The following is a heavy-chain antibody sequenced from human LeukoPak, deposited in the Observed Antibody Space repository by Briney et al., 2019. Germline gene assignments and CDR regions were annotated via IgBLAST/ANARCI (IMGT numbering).Heavy chain of an antibody. CDR2: IKSKTDGGTT. D-gene: IGHD4-11*01. CDR3: TTSGGVDYSTSRENFDY. J-gene: IGHJ4*02. CDR1: GFTFSNAW. Sequence: GGSLRLSCAASGFTFSNAWMSWVRQAPGKGLEWVGRIKSKTDGGTTDYAAPVKGRFTISRDDSKNTLYLQMNSLKTEDTAVYYCTTSGGVDYSTSRENFDYWGQGTLVTVSS. V-gene: IGHV3-15*01.